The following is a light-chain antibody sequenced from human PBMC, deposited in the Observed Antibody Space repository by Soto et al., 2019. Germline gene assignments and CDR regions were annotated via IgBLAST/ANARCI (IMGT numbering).Light chain of an antibody. J-gene: IGLJ2*01. V-gene: IGLV1-51*01. Sequence: QSVLTQPPSVSAAPGQKVTISCSGSSSNIGNNFVSWYQQLPGTAPTLLIYDNDKRPSEIPARFSASKSGNTASLIVSGLQPEDEAEYFCSSFADGFNVVFGGGTKLTVL. CDR2: DND. CDR3: SSFADGFNVV. CDR1: SSNIGNNF.